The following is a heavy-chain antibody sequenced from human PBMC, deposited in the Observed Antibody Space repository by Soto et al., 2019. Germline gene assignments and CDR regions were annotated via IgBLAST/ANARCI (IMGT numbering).Heavy chain of an antibody. V-gene: IGHV4-39*01. J-gene: IGHJ3*02. CDR3: ARQTDDSYTFNAFDI. CDR2: IYYRGST. Sequence: SETLSLTCSVSGGSISSSSYSWGWIRQPPGKGLQWIGNIYYRGSTNYNPSLKSPVTISVDTSKNQFSLKLSSVTAADTAVYYCARQTDDSYTFNAFDIWGQGTMVTVSS. CDR1: GGSISSSSYS. D-gene: IGHD3-16*01.